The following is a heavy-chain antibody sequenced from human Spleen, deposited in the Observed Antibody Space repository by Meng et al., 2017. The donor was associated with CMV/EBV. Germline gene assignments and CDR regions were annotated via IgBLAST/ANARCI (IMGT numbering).Heavy chain of an antibody. Sequence: ASVKVSCKAFGYTFTGYYMHWVRQAPGQGLEWMGWINPNSGGTNYAQKFQGRVTMTRDTSISTAYMELSRLRSDDTAVYYCARDLGINDFWSGRNWFDPWGQGTLVTVSS. CDR2: INPNSGGT. CDR1: GYTFTGYY. J-gene: IGHJ5*02. CDR3: ARDLGINDFWSGRNWFDP. D-gene: IGHD3-3*01. V-gene: IGHV1-2*02.